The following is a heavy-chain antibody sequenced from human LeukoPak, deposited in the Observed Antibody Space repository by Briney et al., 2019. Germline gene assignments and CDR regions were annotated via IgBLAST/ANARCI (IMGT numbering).Heavy chain of an antibody. V-gene: IGHV3-23*01. CDR1: GFTFSTYA. D-gene: IGHD6-19*01. CDR2: ISGSDGST. J-gene: IGHJ4*02. Sequence: GGSLRLSCVAPGFTFSTYAMSWVRQAPGKGLEWVSAISGSDGSTYYADSVKGRFTISRDNSKNTLFLQMNSLRAEDTAVYYCARDGWDYWGQGTLVTVSS. CDR3: ARDGWDY.